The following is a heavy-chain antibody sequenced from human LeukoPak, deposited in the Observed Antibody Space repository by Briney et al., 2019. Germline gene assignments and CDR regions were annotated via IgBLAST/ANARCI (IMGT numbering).Heavy chain of an antibody. CDR1: GGTFSSYA. CDR3: ARDGAPYGSGSYYNDY. J-gene: IGHJ4*02. D-gene: IGHD3-10*01. CDR2: IIPILGIA. Sequence: ASVKVSCKASGGTFSSYAISWVRQAPGQGLEWMGRIIPILGIANYVKKFQGRVTITADKSTSTAYMELSSLRSEDTAVYYCARDGAPYGSGSYYNDYWGQGTLVTVSS. V-gene: IGHV1-69*04.